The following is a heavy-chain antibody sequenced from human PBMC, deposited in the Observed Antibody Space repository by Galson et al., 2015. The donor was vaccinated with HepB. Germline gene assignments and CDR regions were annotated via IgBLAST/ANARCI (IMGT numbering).Heavy chain of an antibody. D-gene: IGHD6-6*01. J-gene: IGHJ4*02. V-gene: IGHV3-33*03. CDR3: AKEAMKSSYYFDH. Sequence: SLRLSCAASGFSVSNYGMHWVRQAPGKGLEWVAVMWSDGINKYYGDSVKGRFTISRDKSKNTLFLQMNSLRVEDTAVYYCAKEAMKSSYYFDHWGQGTLVTVSS. CDR1: GFSVSNYG. CDR2: MWSDGINK.